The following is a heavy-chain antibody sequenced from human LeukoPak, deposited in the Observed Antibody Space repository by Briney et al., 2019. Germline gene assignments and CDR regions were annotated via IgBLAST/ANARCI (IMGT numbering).Heavy chain of an antibody. V-gene: IGHV4-4*07. D-gene: IGHD6-19*01. CDR1: GCSISSYY. CDR2: IYTSGST. CDR3: ARLDSSGWSFLDLWYFDL. Sequence: PSETLSLTCTVSGCSISSYYWSWIRQPAGKGLEWIGRIYTSGSTNYNPSLKSRVTMSVDTSKNQFSLKLSSVTAADTAVYYCARLDSSGWSFLDLWYFDLWGRGTLVTVSS. J-gene: IGHJ2*01.